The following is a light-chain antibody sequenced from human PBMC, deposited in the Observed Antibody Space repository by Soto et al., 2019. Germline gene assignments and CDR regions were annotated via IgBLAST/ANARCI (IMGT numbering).Light chain of an antibody. CDR2: SNN. CDR3: AAWDASLGGFYV. V-gene: IGLV1-44*01. CDR1: RSSVGSNT. Sequence: QSVLTQPPSASGTPGQRVTISCSGSRSSVGSNTVNWYQHLPGTAPKHLIYSNNHRPSGGPDRFSASKAGASDSLAISGLQSEDEGDYYCAAWDASLGGFYVFGSGTKLTVL. J-gene: IGLJ1*01.